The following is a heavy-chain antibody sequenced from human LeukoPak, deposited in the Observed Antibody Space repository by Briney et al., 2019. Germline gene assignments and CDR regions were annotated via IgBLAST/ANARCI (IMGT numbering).Heavy chain of an antibody. CDR1: GFTFSSYW. CDR2: IKQDGSEK. V-gene: IGHV3-7*01. CDR3: ARSEGDYYDSSGYYYPRYYFDY. Sequence: GGSLRLSCAASGFTFSSYWMSWVRQAPGKGLEWVANIKQDGSEKYYVDSVKGRFTISRDNAKNSLYLQMNSLRAEDTAVYYCARSEGDYYDSSGYYYPRYYFDYWGQGTLVTVSS. D-gene: IGHD3-22*01. J-gene: IGHJ4*02.